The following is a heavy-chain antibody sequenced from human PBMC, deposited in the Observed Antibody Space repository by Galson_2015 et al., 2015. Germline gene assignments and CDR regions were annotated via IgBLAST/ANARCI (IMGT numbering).Heavy chain of an antibody. Sequence: SLRLSCAASGFTFSNAWMSWVRQAPGKGLEWVGRIKSKTDGGTTDYAAPVKGRFTISRDDSKNTLYLQMNSLKTEDTAVYYCTTDISSWSRVSYYYGMDVWGQGTTVTVSS. D-gene: IGHD6-13*01. CDR1: GFTFSNAW. CDR2: IKSKTDGGTT. CDR3: TTDISSWSRVSYYYGMDV. J-gene: IGHJ6*02. V-gene: IGHV3-15*01.